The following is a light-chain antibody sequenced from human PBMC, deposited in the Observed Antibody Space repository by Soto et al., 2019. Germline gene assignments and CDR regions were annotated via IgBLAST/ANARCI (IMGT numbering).Light chain of an antibody. Sequence: DIQMTQSPSSLSASVGDRVTITCRASQGISHYLAWYQQKPGKVPQLLIYAASTLQSGVPSRCGSSSSKKDITPISSLQPAEYVANYYCQKHNSAPSTFGQGTKVEIK. CDR2: AAS. CDR3: QKHNSAPST. CDR1: QGISHY. J-gene: IGKJ1*01. V-gene: IGKV1-27*01.